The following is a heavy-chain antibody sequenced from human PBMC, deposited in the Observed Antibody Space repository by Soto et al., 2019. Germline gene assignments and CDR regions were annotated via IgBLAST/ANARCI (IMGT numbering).Heavy chain of an antibody. Sequence: ASETLSLTCAVSGGSITSSDDYWAWIRRPPGKGLEWIGTMDYSGGTNYSPSLMSRVTISADTSKNQFSLRLSSVTAADTAIYYCSRRTTLYASESSRFDTWGQGALVTVSS. J-gene: IGHJ5*02. CDR1: GGSITSSDDY. CDR3: SRRTTLYASESSRFDT. V-gene: IGHV4-39*01. D-gene: IGHD3-10*01. CDR2: MDYSGGT.